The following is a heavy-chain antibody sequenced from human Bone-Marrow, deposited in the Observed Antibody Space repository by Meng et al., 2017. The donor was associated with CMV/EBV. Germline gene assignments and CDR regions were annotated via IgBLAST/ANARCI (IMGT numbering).Heavy chain of an antibody. J-gene: IGHJ4*02. Sequence: GGSLRLSCAASGFTFSDYYMSWIRQAPGKGLEWVSSISSSSSYIYYADSVKGRFTISRDNAKNSLYLQMNSLRAEDTAVYYCARISLEWLLDPQTTDYWGQGTLVTVSS. D-gene: IGHD3-3*01. V-gene: IGHV3-11*06. CDR3: ARISLEWLLDPQTTDY. CDR2: ISSSSSYI. CDR1: GFTFSDYY.